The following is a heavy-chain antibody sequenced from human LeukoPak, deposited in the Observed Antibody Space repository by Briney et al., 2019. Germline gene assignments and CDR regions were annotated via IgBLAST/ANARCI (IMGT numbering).Heavy chain of an antibody. V-gene: IGHV3-30*01. Sequence: PGGSLTLSCAAYGFTLCNYAMQCDSPAPGKVLEWVALRSSDGTKIDHAASVTDRFSTYIQNRNNTLYLQLNSLRAEDTSVYYCARDATYWYDSGSSGPHYFDYWGQGTLVTVSS. CDR1: GFTLCNYA. CDR2: RSSDGTKI. CDR3: ARDATYWYDSGSSGPHYFDY. D-gene: IGHD3-10*01. J-gene: IGHJ4*02.